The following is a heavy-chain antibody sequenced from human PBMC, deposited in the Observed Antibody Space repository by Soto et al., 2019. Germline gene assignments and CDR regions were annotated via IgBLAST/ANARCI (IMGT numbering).Heavy chain of an antibody. CDR1: GGSITSGVSS. V-gene: IGHV4-30-2*01. Sequence: SETLSLTCAVSGGSITSGVSSWSWIRQPPGKGLEWIGYIYHSGSTSYNPSLKSRVTMSVDRSKNQFSLKLSSVTAADTAVYYCARGNYPKTFDYWGPGTLVTVSS. CDR2: IYHSGST. CDR3: ARGNYPKTFDY. J-gene: IGHJ4*02. D-gene: IGHD3-22*01.